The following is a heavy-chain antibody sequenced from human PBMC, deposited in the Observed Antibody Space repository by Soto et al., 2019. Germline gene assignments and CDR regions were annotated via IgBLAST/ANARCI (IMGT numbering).Heavy chain of an antibody. V-gene: IGHV1-8*01. J-gene: IGHJ6*02. CDR1: GYTFTNYD. CDR2: VNPNSGNT. Sequence: QVQLVQSGAEVKEPGASVKVSCKASGYTFTNYDINWIRQATGQGPEWMGWVNPNSGNTGYAQKFQGRVIMTRSTALTKAYMELRNLQPEDTAGYYCVATTLGSVAGDAWGQGTTVTVSS. D-gene: IGHD6-6*01. CDR3: VATTLGSVAGDA.